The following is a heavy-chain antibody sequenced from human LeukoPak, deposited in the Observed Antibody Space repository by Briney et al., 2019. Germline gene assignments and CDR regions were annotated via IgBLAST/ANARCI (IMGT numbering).Heavy chain of an antibody. CDR3: ARERREQLLPPYTRLVTYFDY. J-gene: IGHJ4*02. CDR1: SGSFSGYF. V-gene: IGHV4-34*01. CDR2: INHSGST. Sequence: SETLSLTCAVYSGSFSGYFWSWIRQPPGKGLEWIGEINHSGSTNYNPSLKSRVTISVDTSKNQLSLKLRSVTAADTAVYYCARERREQLLPPYTRLVTYFDYWGQGTLVTVSS. D-gene: IGHD1-26*01.